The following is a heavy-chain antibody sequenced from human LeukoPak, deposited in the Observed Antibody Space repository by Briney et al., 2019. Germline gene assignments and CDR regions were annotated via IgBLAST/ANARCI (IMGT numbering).Heavy chain of an antibody. D-gene: IGHD1-26*01. CDR1: DYSIGTGYY. CDR3: SRETVGGTKYFDY. V-gene: IGHV4-38-2*02. Sequence: SETLSLTCVVSDYSIGTGYYWAWIQQPPGKGREWIGSIYHTGTTYYTPSLKSRVTISLDTSKNQFSLQLTSVTATDTAIYYCSRETVGGTKYFDYWGQGALVTVSS. J-gene: IGHJ4*02. CDR2: IYHTGTT.